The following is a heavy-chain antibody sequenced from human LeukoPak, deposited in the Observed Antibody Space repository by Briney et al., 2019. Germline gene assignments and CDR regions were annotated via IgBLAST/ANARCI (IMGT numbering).Heavy chain of an antibody. J-gene: IGHJ4*02. V-gene: IGHV1-2*02. D-gene: IGHD6-19*01. CDR3: ARDAQWLVNFDD. Sequence: ASVKVSCQASGCTFTGYYMHWVRQAPGQGLEGMGWIKPNRGGTNYAQKFQGRVTMTRDTPTSTAYMELSRLRSDDTAVYYCARDAQWLVNFDDWGQGTLVTVSS. CDR2: IKPNRGGT. CDR1: GCTFTGYY.